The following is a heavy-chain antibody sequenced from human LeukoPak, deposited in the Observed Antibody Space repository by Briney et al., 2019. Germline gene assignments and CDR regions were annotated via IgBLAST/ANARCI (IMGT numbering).Heavy chain of an antibody. Sequence: GGSLRLSCAASGFTFNNYTMNWVRQGPGEGLEWVSAISNNGGYTYYADSVQGRFTISRDNSKSTLCLQMNSLRAEDTAVYYCAKQLGYCSDGSCYFPYWGQGTLVTVSS. D-gene: IGHD2-15*01. CDR3: AKQLGYCSDGSCYFPY. V-gene: IGHV3-23*01. CDR1: GFTFNNYT. J-gene: IGHJ4*02. CDR2: ISNNGGYT.